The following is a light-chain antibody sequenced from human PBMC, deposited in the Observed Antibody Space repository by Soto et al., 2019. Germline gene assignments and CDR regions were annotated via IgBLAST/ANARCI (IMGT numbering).Light chain of an antibody. V-gene: IGKV4-1*01. CDR2: WAS. CDR1: QSVLYSSNNKNY. CDR3: QQYHSTPKT. Sequence: DIVMTQSPDSLAVSLGERATINCKSSQSVLYSSNNKNYLAWYQQKPGQPPKLLIYWASTREFGVPDRFSGSWSGTDFTLTISSLQAEDVAVYYCQQYHSTPKTFGQGTKVEIK. J-gene: IGKJ1*01.